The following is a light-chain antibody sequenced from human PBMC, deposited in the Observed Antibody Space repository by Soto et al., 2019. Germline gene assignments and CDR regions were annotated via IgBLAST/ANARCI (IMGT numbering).Light chain of an antibody. V-gene: IGLV2-8*01. CDR3: SSHAGNNDFV. Sequence: QSALTQPPSASGSPGQSVTISCTGTSSVYVSWYQQHPVKAPKLIIYEVNKRPSGVRDRFSGSKSGNTASLTVSGLQADDEADSYCSSHAGNNDFVFGTGTKLTVL. J-gene: IGLJ1*01. CDR1: SSVY. CDR2: EVN.